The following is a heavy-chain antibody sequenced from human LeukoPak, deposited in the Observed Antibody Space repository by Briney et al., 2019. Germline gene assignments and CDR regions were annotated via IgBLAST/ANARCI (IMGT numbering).Heavy chain of an antibody. D-gene: IGHD5-12*01. CDR2: IIPIFGTE. Sequence: GASVKVSCKASGGTFSSYAISWVRQAPGQGLEWMGGIIPIFGTENYAQKFQGRVTITTDESTSTAYMELSSLGSEDTAVYYCASLVATHLGGFDYWGQGTLVTVSS. CDR3: ASLVATHLGGFDY. V-gene: IGHV1-69*05. CDR1: GGTFSSYA. J-gene: IGHJ4*02.